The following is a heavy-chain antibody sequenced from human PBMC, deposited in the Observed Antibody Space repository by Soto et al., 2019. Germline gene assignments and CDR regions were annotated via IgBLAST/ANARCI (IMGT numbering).Heavy chain of an antibody. CDR3: AKVAGGLGYFDL. J-gene: IGHJ2*01. V-gene: IGHV3-23*01. Sequence: GGSLRLSCVASGFIFSDYAMTWVRQAPGKGLQWVATISASGGNIEYADSLKGRFTISRDNSKNSVYLQLSGLTADDTAVHYCAKVAGGLGYFDLWGRGTLVTVYS. CDR2: ISASGGNI. CDR1: GFIFSDYA. D-gene: IGHD3-16*01.